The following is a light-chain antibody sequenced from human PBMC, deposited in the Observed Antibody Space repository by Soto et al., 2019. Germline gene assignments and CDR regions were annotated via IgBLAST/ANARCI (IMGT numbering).Light chain of an antibody. CDR1: QSISSW. CDR3: QQYNSYPWT. V-gene: IGKV1-5*01. J-gene: IGKJ1*01. CDR2: DAS. Sequence: DIQMTQSPSTLSASVGDRVTITCRASQSISSWLAWYQRKPGKAPKLLIYDASSLESGVPSRFSGSGSGTEFTLTISSLQPDDFATYYCQQYNSYPWTLGQGAKV.